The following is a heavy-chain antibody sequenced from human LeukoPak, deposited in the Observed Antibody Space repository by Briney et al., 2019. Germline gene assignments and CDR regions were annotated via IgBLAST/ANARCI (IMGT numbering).Heavy chain of an antibody. Sequence: GRSLRLSCAASGFTFSSYGMHWVRQAPGKGLEWVAVISYDGSNKYYADSVKGRFTISRDNSKNTLYLQMNSLRAEDTGVYYCAKDLVRDCSGGSCYGIDYWGQGTLVTVSS. J-gene: IGHJ4*02. V-gene: IGHV3-30*18. CDR2: ISYDGSNK. D-gene: IGHD2-15*01. CDR3: AKDLVRDCSGGSCYGIDY. CDR1: GFTFSSYG.